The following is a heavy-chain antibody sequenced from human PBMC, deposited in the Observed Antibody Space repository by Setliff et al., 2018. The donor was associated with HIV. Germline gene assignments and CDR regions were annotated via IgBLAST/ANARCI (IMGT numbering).Heavy chain of an antibody. V-gene: IGHV1-8*03. Sequence: GASVKVSCKASGYTFTNYDINWVRQSPGQGLEWLGWMNPNSGHAGSAQKFQGRVTITADESTSTAYMELSSLRSEDTAVYYCARGATITYYFDYWGQGTLVTVSS. CDR1: GYTFTNYD. CDR3: ARGATITYYFDY. D-gene: IGHD5-12*01. CDR2: MNPNSGHA. J-gene: IGHJ4*02.